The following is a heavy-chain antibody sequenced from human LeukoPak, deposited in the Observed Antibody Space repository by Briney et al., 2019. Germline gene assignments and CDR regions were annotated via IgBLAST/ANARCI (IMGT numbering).Heavy chain of an antibody. V-gene: IGHV1-69*10. Sequence: GASVKVSCKASGGTSISYAISWVRQAPGQGLEWMGGIIPIFGIANYAQKFQGRVTITADKSTSTAYTELSSLRSEDTAVYYCARGGDCSSTSCYSLWFDPWGQGTLVTVSS. CDR1: GGTSISYA. CDR3: ARGGDCSSTSCYSLWFDP. CDR2: IIPIFGIA. J-gene: IGHJ5*02. D-gene: IGHD2-2*01.